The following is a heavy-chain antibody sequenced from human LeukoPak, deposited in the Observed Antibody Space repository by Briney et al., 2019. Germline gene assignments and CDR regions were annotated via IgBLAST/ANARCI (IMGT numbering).Heavy chain of an antibody. CDR2: ICYSGST. D-gene: IGHD3-10*01. V-gene: IGHV4-59*01. CDR3: ARGPYYGSGSYINWFDP. Sequence: KSSETLSLTCIVSGVSINNYYWSWIRQPPGKELEWIGFICYSGSTNYNPSLKSRVTISVDTSRNQFSLKLSSVTAADTAVYYCARGPYYGSGSYINWFDPWGRGTLVTVSS. J-gene: IGHJ5*02. CDR1: GVSINNYY.